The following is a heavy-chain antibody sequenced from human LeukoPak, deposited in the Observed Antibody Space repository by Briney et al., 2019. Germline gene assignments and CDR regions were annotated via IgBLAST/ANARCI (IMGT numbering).Heavy chain of an antibody. D-gene: IGHD3-22*01. CDR2: FDPEDGET. J-gene: IGHJ6*02. V-gene: IGHV1-24*01. Sequence: SVKVSCKVSGYTLTELSMHWVRQAPGKGLEWMGGFDPEDGETIYAQKFQGRVTMTEDTSTDTAYMELSSLRSEDTAVYYCATEVPNYYDSSGPTNYYYYGMDVWGQGTTVTVSS. CDR1: GYTLTELS. CDR3: ATEVPNYYDSSGPTNYYYYGMDV.